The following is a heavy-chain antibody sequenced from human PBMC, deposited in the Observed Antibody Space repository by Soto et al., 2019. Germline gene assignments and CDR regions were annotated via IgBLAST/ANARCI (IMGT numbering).Heavy chain of an antibody. J-gene: IGHJ4*02. CDR2: ISPSGTTI. D-gene: IGHD3-16*02. Sequence: GGSLRLSCAASGFTFSDYYMSWIRQAPGKGLEWVSYISPSGTTIYYADSVKGRFTISRDNAKNSLYLQMNSLRAEDTAVYYCARDRYDYVWGSYPEIDYWGQGTLVTVSS. CDR3: ARDRYDYVWGSYPEIDY. CDR1: GFTFSDYY. V-gene: IGHV3-11*01.